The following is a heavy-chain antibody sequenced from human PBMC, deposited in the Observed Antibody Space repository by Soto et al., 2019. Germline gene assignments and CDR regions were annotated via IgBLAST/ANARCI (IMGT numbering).Heavy chain of an antibody. J-gene: IGHJ5*02. D-gene: IGHD2-2*01. Sequence: LRLSCAASGFTFSGSAMHWVRQASGKGLAWVGRIRSKANSYATAYAASVKGRFTIPRDDSKNTAYLQMNSLKTEDTAVYYCTRLPDFVVVPAATQGYNWFEPCGQGSLVTVSS. CDR3: TRLPDFVVVPAATQGYNWFEP. CDR2: IRSKANSYAT. CDR1: GFTFSGSA. V-gene: IGHV3-73*01.